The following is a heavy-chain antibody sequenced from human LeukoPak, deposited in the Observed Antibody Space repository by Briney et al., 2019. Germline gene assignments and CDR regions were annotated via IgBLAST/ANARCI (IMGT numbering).Heavy chain of an antibody. CDR3: ARVAPAAMVPPFDP. Sequence: SETLSLTCTVSGYSISSGYYWGWIRQPPGKGLEWIGSIYHSGSTYYNPSLKSRVTISVDTSKNQFSLKLSSVTAADTAVYYCARVAPAAMVPPFDPWGQGTLVTVSS. V-gene: IGHV4-38-2*02. J-gene: IGHJ5*02. D-gene: IGHD2-2*01. CDR1: GYSISSGYY. CDR2: IYHSGST.